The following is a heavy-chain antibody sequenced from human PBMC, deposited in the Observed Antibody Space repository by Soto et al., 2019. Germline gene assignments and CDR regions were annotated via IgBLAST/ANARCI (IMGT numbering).Heavy chain of an antibody. CDR1: GFTFSSYA. Sequence: GGSLRLSCAASGFTFSSYAMSWVRQAPGKGLEWVSAISGSGGSTYYADSVKGRFTISRDNSKNTLYLQMNSLRAEDTAVYYCAKDPRKAYGDYQSSWFDPWGQGTLVTVSS. CDR3: AKDPRKAYGDYQSSWFDP. V-gene: IGHV3-23*01. CDR2: ISGSGGST. J-gene: IGHJ5*02. D-gene: IGHD4-17*01.